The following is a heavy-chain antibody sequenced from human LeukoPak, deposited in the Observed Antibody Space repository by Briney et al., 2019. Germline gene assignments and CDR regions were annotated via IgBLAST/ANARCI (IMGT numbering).Heavy chain of an antibody. J-gene: IGHJ4*02. Sequence: GGSLRLSCAASGFTFSNAWMSWVRQASGKGLEWVGRIKSKTDGGTTDYAAPVKGRFTISRDDSKNTLYLQMNSLKTEDTAVYYRTTSPRLDRFDYWGQGTLVTVSS. V-gene: IGHV3-15*01. CDR1: GFTFSNAW. CDR2: IKSKTDGGTT. D-gene: IGHD1-1*01. CDR3: TTSPRLDRFDY.